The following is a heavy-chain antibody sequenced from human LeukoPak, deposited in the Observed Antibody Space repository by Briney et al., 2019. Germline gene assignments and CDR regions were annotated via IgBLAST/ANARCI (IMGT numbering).Heavy chain of an antibody. D-gene: IGHD2-15*01. Sequence: SETLSLTCAVSGYSISSGYYWGWIRQPPEQGLEWIGSIYHSGSTYYNPSLKSRVTISVDTSKNQFSLKLSSVTAADTAVYYCAREEDCSGGSCHLDWGQGTLVAVSS. CDR3: AREEDCSGGSCHLD. V-gene: IGHV4-38-2*02. CDR2: IYHSGST. CDR1: GYSISSGYY. J-gene: IGHJ4*02.